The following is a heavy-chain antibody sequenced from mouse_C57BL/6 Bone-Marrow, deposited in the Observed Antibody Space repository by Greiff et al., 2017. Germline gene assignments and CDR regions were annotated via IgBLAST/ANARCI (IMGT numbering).Heavy chain of an antibody. V-gene: IGHV5-6*01. J-gene: IGHJ4*01. Sequence: EVQLVESGGDLVKPGGSLKLSCAASGFTFSSYGMSWVRQTPDKRLEWVATISSGGSYTYYPDSVKGRFTISRDNAKNTLYLQMSSLKSEDTAMYYCARRTGPYAMDYWGQGTSVTVSS. D-gene: IGHD4-1*01. CDR2: ISSGGSYT. CDR3: ARRTGPYAMDY. CDR1: GFTFSSYG.